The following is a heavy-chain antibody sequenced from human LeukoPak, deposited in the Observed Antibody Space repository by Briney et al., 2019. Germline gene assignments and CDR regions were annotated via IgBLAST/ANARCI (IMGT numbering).Heavy chain of an antibody. CDR3: PNQRQRINSFPFTMDV. CDR1: GDSISSHY. J-gene: IGHJ6*04. D-gene: IGHD4-23*01. Sequence: SETLSLTCSVSGDSISSHYKAWVRQSAGKGLEWIGRIYTTGSTNYNPSLKSRVTISVDTSNQFSLRLSSVTAADSAVYYLPNQRQRINSFPFTMDVWGKGTTVAVSS. CDR2: IYTTGST. V-gene: IGHV4-4*07.